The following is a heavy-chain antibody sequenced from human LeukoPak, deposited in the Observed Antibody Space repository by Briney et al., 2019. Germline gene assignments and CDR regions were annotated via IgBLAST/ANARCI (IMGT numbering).Heavy chain of an antibody. CDR3: AKDRVGATKGGYYYYYMDV. CDR2: ISYDGSNK. Sequence: PGGSLRLSCAASGFTFSSFGMHWVRQAPGKGLEWVAVISYDGSNKYYADSVKGRFTISRDNSKNTLYLQMNSLRAEDTAVYYCAKDRVGATKGGYYYYYMDVWGKGTTVTVSS. J-gene: IGHJ6*03. D-gene: IGHD1-26*01. V-gene: IGHV3-30*18. CDR1: GFTFSSFG.